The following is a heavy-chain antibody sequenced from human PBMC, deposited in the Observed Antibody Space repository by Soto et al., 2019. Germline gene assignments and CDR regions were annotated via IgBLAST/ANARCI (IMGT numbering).Heavy chain of an antibody. Sequence: ASVKVSCKASGYTFTSYAMHWVRQAPGQRLEWMGWINAGNGNTKYSQKFQGRVTITRDTSASTAYMELSSLRSEDTAVYYCAISSAQWLETGGSYNWFDPWGQGTLVTVSS. CDR3: AISSAQWLETGGSYNWFDP. V-gene: IGHV1-3*01. J-gene: IGHJ5*02. D-gene: IGHD6-19*01. CDR2: INAGNGNT. CDR1: GYTFTSYA.